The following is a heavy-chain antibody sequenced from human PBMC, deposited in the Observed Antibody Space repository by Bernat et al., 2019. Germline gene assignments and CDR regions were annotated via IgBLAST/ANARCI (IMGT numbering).Heavy chain of an antibody. D-gene: IGHD4-23*01. CDR2: IYYSGST. CDR1: GGSISRYY. V-gene: IGHV4-59*01. CDR3: ASVFGGNSAYWYFDL. Sequence: QVQLQESGPGLVKPSETLSLTCTVSGGSISRYYLSWIRQPPGKGLEWIGYIYYSGSTNYNPSLKSRVTISVDTSKNQFSLKLTSVTAADTAVYYCASVFGGNSAYWYFDLWGRGTLVTVSS. J-gene: IGHJ2*01.